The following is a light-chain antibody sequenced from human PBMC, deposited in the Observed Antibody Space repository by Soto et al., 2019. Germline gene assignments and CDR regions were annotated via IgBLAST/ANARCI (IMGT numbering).Light chain of an antibody. CDR3: GTLDTRLSVLYV. J-gene: IGLJ1*01. CDR2: END. Sequence: QSVLTQPPSVSAAPGQTVTISCSGSSSNIGNHYVAWYQKLPGTAPKLLIYENDKRPSGIPDRISGSKSGTSATLGITGLQTEDEADYYCGTLDTRLSVLYVFGTGTKLTVL. CDR1: SSNIGNHY. V-gene: IGLV1-51*01.